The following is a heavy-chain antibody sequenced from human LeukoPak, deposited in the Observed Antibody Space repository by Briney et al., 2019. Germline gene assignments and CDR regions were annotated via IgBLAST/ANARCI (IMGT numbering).Heavy chain of an antibody. CDR2: IYYSGST. CDR1: GGSVSSGAYY. Sequence: SETLSLTCTVSGGSVSSGAYYWTWIRQHPGKGLEWIGYIYYSGSTYYNPSLKSRVTISVDTSKNQFSLKLSSVTAADTAVYYCARVQGATTAAGTGYYYYYGMDVWGQGTTVTVSS. J-gene: IGHJ6*02. V-gene: IGHV4-61*08. CDR3: ARVQGATTAAGTGYYYYYGMDV. D-gene: IGHD6-13*01.